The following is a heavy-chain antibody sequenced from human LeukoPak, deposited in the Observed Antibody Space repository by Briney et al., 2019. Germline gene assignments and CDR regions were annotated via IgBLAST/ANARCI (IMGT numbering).Heavy chain of an antibody. CDR3: AKGSWARNETDY. CDR1: GFTFSSYA. D-gene: IGHD1-1*01. J-gene: IGHJ4*02. Sequence: GGSLRLSCAASGFTFSSYAMSWVRQAPGKGLEWVSAISGSGGSTYYADSVKGRFTISRDNSKNTLYLQMNSLRTEDTAVYYCAKGSWARNETDYWGQGTLVTVSS. V-gene: IGHV3-23*01. CDR2: ISGSGGST.